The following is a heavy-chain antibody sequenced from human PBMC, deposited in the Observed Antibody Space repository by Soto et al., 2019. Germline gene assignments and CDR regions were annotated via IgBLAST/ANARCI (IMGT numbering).Heavy chain of an antibody. CDR2: ISGSGGST. Sequence: PGGSLRLSCAASGFTFSSYAMSWVRQAPGKGLEWVSAISGSGGSTYYADSVKGRFTISRDNSKNTLYLQMNSLRAEDTAVYYCANLRLQPDYGDYGYFQHWGQGTLVTVSS. CDR1: GFTFSSYA. J-gene: IGHJ1*01. D-gene: IGHD4-17*01. CDR3: ANLRLQPDYGDYGYFQH. V-gene: IGHV3-23*01.